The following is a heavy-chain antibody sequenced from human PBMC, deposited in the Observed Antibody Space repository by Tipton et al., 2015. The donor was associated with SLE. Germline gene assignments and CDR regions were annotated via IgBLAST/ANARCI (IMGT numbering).Heavy chain of an antibody. CDR3: ARETNYYGSGKFDY. V-gene: IGHV1-69*01. CDR2: IMPKFGTA. CDR1: GGTFSSYA. J-gene: IGHJ4*02. Sequence: QLVQSGAEVKKPGSSVKVSCKASGGTFSSYAISWVRQAPGQGLEWMGGIMPKFGTANYAQRFQARVTITADESTSTVYMELSSLRSEDTAVYYCARETNYYGSGKFDYWGQGTLVTVSS. D-gene: IGHD3-10*01.